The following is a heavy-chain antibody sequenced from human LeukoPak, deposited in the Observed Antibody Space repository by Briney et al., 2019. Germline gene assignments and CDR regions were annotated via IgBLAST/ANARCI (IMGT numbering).Heavy chain of an antibody. J-gene: IGHJ4*02. CDR1: GFTFSSYG. V-gene: IGHV3-23*01. CDR3: ANHLRYYYDSSGQSDY. D-gene: IGHD3-22*01. Sequence: GGSLRLSCAASGFTFSSYGMSWVRQAPGKGLEWVSAISGSGGSTYYADSVKGRFTISRDNSKNTLYLQMNSLRAEDTAVYYCANHLRYYYDSSGQSDYWGQGTLVTVSS. CDR2: ISGSGGST.